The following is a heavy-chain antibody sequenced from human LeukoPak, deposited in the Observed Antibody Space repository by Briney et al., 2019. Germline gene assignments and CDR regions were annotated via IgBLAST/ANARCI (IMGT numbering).Heavy chain of an antibody. V-gene: IGHV4-30-4*01. CDR1: GGSISSGDYY. Sequence: SQTLSLTCTVSGGSISSGDYYWSWIRQPPGKGLEWIGYIYYSGSTYYNPSLKSRVTISVDTSKNQFSLKLSSVTAADTAVYYCARHDLMARGGAPRNWFDPWGQGTLVTVSS. CDR3: ARHDLMARGGAPRNWFDP. CDR2: IYYSGST. D-gene: IGHD3-10*01. J-gene: IGHJ5*02.